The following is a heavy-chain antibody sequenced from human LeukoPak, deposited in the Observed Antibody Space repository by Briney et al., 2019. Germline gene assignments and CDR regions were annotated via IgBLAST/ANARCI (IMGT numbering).Heavy chain of an antibody. CDR3: ARDGYPRQWLVLSFDY. Sequence: GASVKVSCKASGYTFTSYDINWVRQATGQGLEWMGWINPNSGGTNYAQKFQGRVTMTRDTSISTAYMELSRLRSDDTAVYYCARDGYPRQWLVLSFDYWGQGTLVTVSS. CDR1: GYTFTSYD. V-gene: IGHV1-2*02. J-gene: IGHJ4*02. CDR2: INPNSGGT. D-gene: IGHD6-19*01.